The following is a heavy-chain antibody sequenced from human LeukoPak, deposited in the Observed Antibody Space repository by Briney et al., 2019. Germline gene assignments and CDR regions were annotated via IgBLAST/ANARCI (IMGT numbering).Heavy chain of an antibody. Sequence: SQTLSLTCTVSGDSISSGDYYWSWIRQPAGKGLEWIGRISSSGSTYYNPSLKSRVTISVDASKNQFSLKLSSVTAADTAVYYCARQIAYCGGDCIYYFDYWGQGTLVTVSS. V-gene: IGHV4-61*02. D-gene: IGHD2-21*02. CDR3: ARQIAYCGGDCIYYFDY. CDR2: ISSSGST. CDR1: GDSISSGDYY. J-gene: IGHJ4*02.